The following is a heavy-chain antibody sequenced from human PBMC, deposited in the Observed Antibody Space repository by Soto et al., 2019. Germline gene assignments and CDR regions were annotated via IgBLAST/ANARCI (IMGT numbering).Heavy chain of an antibody. CDR3: ARDRWFGELLYGMHV. D-gene: IGHD3-10*01. J-gene: IGHJ6*02. CDR1: GGSISSGGYY. Sequence: QVQLQESGPGLVKPSQTLSLTCTVSGGSISSGGYYWSWIRQHPGKGLEWIGYIYYSGSTYYNPSLKSRVTISVDTSKNQFSLKLSSVTAADTAVYYCARDRWFGELLYGMHVWGQGTTVTVSS. CDR2: IYYSGST. V-gene: IGHV4-31*03.